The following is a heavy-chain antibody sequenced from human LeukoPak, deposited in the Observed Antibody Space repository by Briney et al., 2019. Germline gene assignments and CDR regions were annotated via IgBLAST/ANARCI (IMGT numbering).Heavy chain of an antibody. Sequence: ASVKVSCKASGFTFTSSAVQWVRQARGQRLEWIGWIVVGSGNTNYAQKFQERVTITRDMSTSTASMELSSLRSEDTAVYYCARGVLQDYVWGSYPTIFDYWGQRTLVTVSS. J-gene: IGHJ4*02. CDR2: IVVGSGNT. D-gene: IGHD3-16*02. CDR3: ARGVLQDYVWGSYPTIFDY. CDR1: GFTFTSSA. V-gene: IGHV1-58*01.